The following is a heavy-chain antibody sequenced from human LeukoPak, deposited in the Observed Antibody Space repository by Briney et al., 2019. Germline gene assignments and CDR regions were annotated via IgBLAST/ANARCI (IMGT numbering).Heavy chain of an antibody. CDR3: AKAPIQLWPPGY. D-gene: IGHD5-18*01. V-gene: IGHV3-30*18. CDR1: GFTFSSYG. J-gene: IGHJ4*02. Sequence: PGGSLRLSCAASGFTFSSYGMHWVRQAPGKGLEWVAVISYDGSNKYYADSVKGRFTISRDNSKNTLYLQMNSLRAEDTAVYYCAKAPIQLWPPGYWGQGTLVTVSS. CDR2: ISYDGSNK.